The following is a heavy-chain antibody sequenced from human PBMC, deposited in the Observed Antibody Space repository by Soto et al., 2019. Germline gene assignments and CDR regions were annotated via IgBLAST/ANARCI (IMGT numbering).Heavy chain of an antibody. V-gene: IGHV3-74*01. Sequence: PEGSRRLACALSGFTLSISWMHWVRQVSAQGLEWASRINANGTSTGYADSVKCRFTSSRDNGKNTLYLHVNSLRAEDTAVYYCVKVLARGVGVPRFYFCSWGQGALVTVSS. CDR1: GFTLSISW. J-gene: IGHJ4*02. CDR3: VKVLARGVGVPRFYFCS. CDR2: INANGTST. D-gene: IGHD2-2*01.